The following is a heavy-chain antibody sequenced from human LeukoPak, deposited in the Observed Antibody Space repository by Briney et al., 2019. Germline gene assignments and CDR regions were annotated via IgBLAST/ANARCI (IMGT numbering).Heavy chain of an antibody. Sequence: SETLSLTCAVYGGSFSGYYWSWIRQPPGKGLEWIGEINHSGSTNYNPSLKSRVTISVDTSKNQFSLKLSSVTAADTAVYYCARAYSQNAHYYFDYWGQGILVTVSS. D-gene: IGHD2-15*01. CDR2: INHSGST. V-gene: IGHV4-34*01. CDR3: ARAYSQNAHYYFDY. CDR1: GGSFSGYY. J-gene: IGHJ4*02.